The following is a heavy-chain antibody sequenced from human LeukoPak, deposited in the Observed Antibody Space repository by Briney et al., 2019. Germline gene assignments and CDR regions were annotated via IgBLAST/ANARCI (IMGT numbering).Heavy chain of an antibody. J-gene: IGHJ4*02. CDR3: AKDYNYGYGYYFDY. CDR1: GFTFSTYG. D-gene: IGHD3-10*01. CDR2: ISYDGSNK. Sequence: GRSLRLSCAASGFTFSTYGMQWVRQAPGKGLEWVAVISYDGSNKYYADSVKGRFSISRDNSKNTLYLQMNSLRAEDTAVYYCAKDYNYGYGYYFDYWGQGTWSPSPQ. V-gene: IGHV3-30*18.